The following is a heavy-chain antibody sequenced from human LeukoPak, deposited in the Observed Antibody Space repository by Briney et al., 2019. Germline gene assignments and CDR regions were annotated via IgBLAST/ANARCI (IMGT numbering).Heavy chain of an antibody. V-gene: IGHV1-3*03. J-gene: IGHJ6*03. CDR2: ISVGRGDS. CDR1: GYTFTSYT. Sequence: ASVKVSCKASGYTFTSYTIHWVRQAPGQSLEWMGWISVGRGDSKCSQEFQGRVTLTRDTSATTAYLEVSSVRPEDMAVYYCARGPRVRYFDWLLYPYYYYMDVWGKGTTVTASS. D-gene: IGHD3-9*01. CDR3: ARGPRVRYFDWLLYPYYYYMDV.